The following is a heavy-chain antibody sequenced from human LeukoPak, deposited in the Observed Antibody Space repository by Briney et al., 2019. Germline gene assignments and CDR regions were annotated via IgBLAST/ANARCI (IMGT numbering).Heavy chain of an antibody. J-gene: IGHJ6*02. V-gene: IGHV4-59*12. Sequence: TPSETLSLTCTVSGGSISNYYWSWIRQPPGKGLEWIGYMSYSGGTNHSPSLKSRVTISIDTSKNQFSLKLSSVTAADTAVYYCARGPWQYYGSETPYYYGMDVWGQGTTVTVSS. CDR2: MSYSGGT. D-gene: IGHD3-10*01. CDR3: ARGPWQYYGSETPYYYGMDV. CDR1: GGSISNYY.